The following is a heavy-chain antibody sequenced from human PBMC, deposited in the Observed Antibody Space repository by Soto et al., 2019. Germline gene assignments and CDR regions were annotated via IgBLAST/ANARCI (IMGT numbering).Heavy chain of an antibody. CDR3: VLREGFGELLYAFDI. V-gene: IGHV4-38-2*01. CDR1: GYSISSGYY. CDR2: IYHSGST. J-gene: IGHJ3*02. Sequence: SETLSLTCAVSGYSISSGYYWGWIRQPPGRGLEWIGSIYHSGSTYYNPSLKSRVTISVDTSKNQFSLKLSSVTAADTAVYYCVLREGFGELLYAFDIWGQGTMVTVSS. D-gene: IGHD3-10*01.